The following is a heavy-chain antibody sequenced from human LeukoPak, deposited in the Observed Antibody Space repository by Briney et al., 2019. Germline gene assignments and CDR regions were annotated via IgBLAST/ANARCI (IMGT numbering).Heavy chain of an antibody. J-gene: IGHJ4*02. CDR2: ISYDGSNK. CDR1: GFTFSSYG. CDR3: AKVGPGVAAAATGAFDY. Sequence: GGSLRLSCAASGFTFSSYGVHWVRQAPGKGLEWVAVISYDGSNKYYADSVKGRFTISRDNSKNTLYLQMNSLRAEDTAVYYCAKVGPGVAAAATGAFDYWGQGTLVTVSS. D-gene: IGHD6-13*01. V-gene: IGHV3-30*18.